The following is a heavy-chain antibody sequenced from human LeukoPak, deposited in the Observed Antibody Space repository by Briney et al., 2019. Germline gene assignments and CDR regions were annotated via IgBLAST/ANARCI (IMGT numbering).Heavy chain of an antibody. D-gene: IGHD3-22*01. CDR2: IYYSGST. V-gene: IGHV4-39*07. CDR3: AREGIGYYYDSSGYYVY. J-gene: IGHJ4*02. Sequence: GWVRQAPGKGLEWIGSIYYSGSTYYNPSLKSRVTISVDTSKNQFSLKLSSVTAADTAVYYCAREGIGYYYDSSGYYVYWGQGTLVTVSS.